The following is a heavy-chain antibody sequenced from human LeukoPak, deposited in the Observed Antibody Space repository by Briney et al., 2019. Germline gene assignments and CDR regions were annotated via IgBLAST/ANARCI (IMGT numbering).Heavy chain of an antibody. Sequence: ASVKVSCKASGGTFSSYVISWVRQAPGQGLEWVGWISAYDGNTNYAQKFQGRVTITTDESATTAYLELCNLRSEDTAVYYCATLNNNNYYYYMDVWGTGTTVTVSS. D-gene: IGHD1-14*01. CDR1: GGTFSSYV. CDR2: ISAYDGNT. J-gene: IGHJ6*03. V-gene: IGHV1-18*01. CDR3: ATLNNNNYYYYMDV.